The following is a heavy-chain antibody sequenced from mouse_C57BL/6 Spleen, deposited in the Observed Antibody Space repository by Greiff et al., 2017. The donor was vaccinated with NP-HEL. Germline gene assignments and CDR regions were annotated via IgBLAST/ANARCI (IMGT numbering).Heavy chain of an antibody. J-gene: IGHJ4*01. CDR1: GFTFSDYY. Sequence: EVKLVESGGGLVQPGGSLKLSCAASGFTFSDYYMYWVRQTPEKRLEWVAYISNGGGSTYYPDTVKGRFTISRDNAKNTLYLQMSRLKSEDTAMYYCARQLYSNYVDYAMDYWGQGTSVTVSS. V-gene: IGHV5-12*01. CDR3: ARQLYSNYVDYAMDY. CDR2: ISNGGGST. D-gene: IGHD2-5*01.